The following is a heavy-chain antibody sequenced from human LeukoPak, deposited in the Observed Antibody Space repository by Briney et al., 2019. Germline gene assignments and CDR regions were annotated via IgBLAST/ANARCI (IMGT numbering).Heavy chain of an antibody. CDR1: GFPFSSYE. J-gene: IGHJ5*01. D-gene: IGHD4-17*01. Sequence: TGGSLRLSCAASGFPFSSYEMNWVRQAPGKGLEWVAAIDRSGGSTFYADSVKGRFTISKGNSKNTLYLQINSLRVDDTAIYYCARGSHGEHDSWGQGTLVTVSS. V-gene: IGHV3-23*01. CDR3: ARGSHGEHDS. CDR2: IDRSGGST.